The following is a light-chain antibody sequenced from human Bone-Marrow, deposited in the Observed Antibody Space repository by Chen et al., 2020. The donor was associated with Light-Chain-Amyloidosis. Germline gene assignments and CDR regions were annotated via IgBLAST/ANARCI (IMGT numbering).Light chain of an antibody. V-gene: IGLV3-21*02. Sequence: SYVLTQQSPVLVAPGQTATIACGGNNIGTTSVHWYQQTPGQAPLLVVYDDSDRPSGIPERLSGSNSGNTATLTISRVEAGDEADYYCQVWDRSSDRPVFGGGTKLTVL. J-gene: IGLJ3*02. CDR2: DDS. CDR1: NIGTTS. CDR3: QVWDRSSDRPV.